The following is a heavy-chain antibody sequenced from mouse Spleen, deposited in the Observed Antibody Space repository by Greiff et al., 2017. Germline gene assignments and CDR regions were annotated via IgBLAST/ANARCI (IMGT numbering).Heavy chain of an antibody. Sequence: VMLVESGGDLVKPGGSLKLSCAASGFTFSSYGMSWVRPTPGKGLEWLGVIWSGGSTDYNAAFISRLSISKDNSKSQVFFKMNSLQANDTAIYYWARNWNGNHYYAMDYWGQGTSVTVSS. CDR3: ARNWNGNHYYAMDY. CDR2: IWSGGST. D-gene: IGHD2-1*01. CDR1: GFTFSSYG. J-gene: IGHJ4*01. V-gene: IGHV2-2*02.